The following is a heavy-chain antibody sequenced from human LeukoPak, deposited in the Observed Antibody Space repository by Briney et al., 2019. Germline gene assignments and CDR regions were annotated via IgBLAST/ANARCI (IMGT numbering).Heavy chain of an antibody. Sequence: SETLSLTCTVSGGSISSSSYYWGWIRQPPGKGLEWIGSIYYSGSTYYNPSLKSRVTISVDTSKNQFSLKLSSVTAADTAVYYCARRFNDFWRGYGYAFDIWGQGTMVTVSS. CDR3: ARRFNDFWRGYGYAFDI. J-gene: IGHJ3*02. D-gene: IGHD3-3*01. CDR2: IYYSGST. CDR1: GGSISSSSYY. V-gene: IGHV4-39*01.